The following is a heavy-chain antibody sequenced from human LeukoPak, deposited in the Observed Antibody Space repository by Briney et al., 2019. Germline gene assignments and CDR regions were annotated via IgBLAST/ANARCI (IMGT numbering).Heavy chain of an antibody. Sequence: GESLKISCKGSGYSFTSYWIGWVRQMPGKGLEWMGIIYPGDSDTRYSPSSQGQVSISVDKSISTAYLQWSSLKASDTAIYFCARQTGSRGWFDSWGQGTLVTVSS. CDR2: IYPGDSDT. CDR1: GYSFTSYW. CDR3: ARQTGSRGWFDS. V-gene: IGHV5-51*01. D-gene: IGHD1-26*01. J-gene: IGHJ5*01.